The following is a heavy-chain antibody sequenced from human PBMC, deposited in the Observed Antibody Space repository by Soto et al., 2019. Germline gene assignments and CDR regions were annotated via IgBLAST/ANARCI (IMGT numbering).Heavy chain of an antibody. J-gene: IGHJ6*02. CDR3: ARDGKYCSSTSCYDYYYYGMDV. CDR2: IYPGDSDT. Sequence: GVSLKISCKGSGYSFTSYWIGWVRQMPGKGLEWMGIIYPGDSDTRYSPSFQGQVTISADKSISTAYLQWSSLKASDTAMYYCARDGKYCSSTSCYDYYYYGMDVWGQGTTVTVSS. V-gene: IGHV5-51*01. D-gene: IGHD2-2*01. CDR1: GYSFTSYW.